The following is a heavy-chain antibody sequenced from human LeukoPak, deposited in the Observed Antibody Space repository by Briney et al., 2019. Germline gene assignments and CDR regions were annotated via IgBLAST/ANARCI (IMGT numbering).Heavy chain of an antibody. CDR3: ARQRDSSGYYIDY. Sequence: SETLSLTCTVSGGSISSSSDYWGWIRQPPEKGLEWIGIISYAGTTYYNPSLKSRVTISVDTSKNQFSLKLSSVTAADTAVYYCARQRDSSGYYIDYWGQGTLVTVSS. D-gene: IGHD3-22*01. V-gene: IGHV4-39*01. CDR2: ISYAGTT. CDR1: GGSISSSSDY. J-gene: IGHJ4*02.